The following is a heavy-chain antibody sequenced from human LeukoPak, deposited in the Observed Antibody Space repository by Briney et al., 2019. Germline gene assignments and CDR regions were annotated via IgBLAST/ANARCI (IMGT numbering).Heavy chain of an antibody. CDR1: GGSIRSNY. Sequence: SETLSLTCTVSGGSIRSNYWSWIRQPAGKGLEWIGRMSSSGSTNYNPSLKSRVTMSVDTSKNQFSLDLSSVTAADTAVYYCARDSRTERPWYFDLWGRGTLVTVSS. D-gene: IGHD3/OR15-3a*01. V-gene: IGHV4-4*07. J-gene: IGHJ2*01. CDR2: MSSSGST. CDR3: ARDSRTERPWYFDL.